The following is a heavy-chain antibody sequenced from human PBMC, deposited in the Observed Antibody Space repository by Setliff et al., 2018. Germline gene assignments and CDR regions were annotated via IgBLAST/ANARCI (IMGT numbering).Heavy chain of an antibody. V-gene: IGHV1-2*04. Sequence: ASVKVSCKTSGYAFTDNYIHWVRQAPGQGLEWMGWINPKTGGTNLAQKFQGWVSMTRDTSISTAYMELSRLRSDDTAVYYCARGRERDYNFWSGYYTYYYYGMDVRGQGTTVTVS. J-gene: IGHJ6*02. D-gene: IGHD3-3*01. CDR2: INPKTGGT. CDR1: GYAFTDNY. CDR3: ARGRERDYNFWSGYYTYYYYGMDV.